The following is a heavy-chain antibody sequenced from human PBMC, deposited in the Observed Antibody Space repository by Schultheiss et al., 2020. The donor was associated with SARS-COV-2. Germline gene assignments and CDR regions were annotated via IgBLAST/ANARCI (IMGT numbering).Heavy chain of an antibody. V-gene: IGHV4-34*01. CDR1: GGSISSYY. CDR2: INHSGST. D-gene: IGHD3-22*01. CDR3: ATDSPNYYDSSGYR. J-gene: IGHJ4*02. Sequence: SETLSLTCTVSGGSISSYYWSWIRQPPGKGLEWIGEINHSGSTNYNPSLKSRVTISVDTSKNQFSLKLSSVTAADTAVYYCATDSPNYYDSSGYRRGQGTLVTVSS.